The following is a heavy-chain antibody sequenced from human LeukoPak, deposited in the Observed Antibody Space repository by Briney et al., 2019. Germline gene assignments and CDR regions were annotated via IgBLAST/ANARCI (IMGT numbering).Heavy chain of an antibody. V-gene: IGHV3-74*01. CDR1: GVTFSSYW. D-gene: IGHD6-13*01. Sequence: PGGSLRLSCAASGVTFSSYWMHWVRQAPGKGLVWVSRINSDASITTYADSVKGRFTISRDNAKNTLYLQMNSLRAEDTAVYYCARGIAAAGTDQWGQGTLVTVSS. CDR3: ARGIAAAGTDQ. CDR2: INSDASIT. J-gene: IGHJ4*02.